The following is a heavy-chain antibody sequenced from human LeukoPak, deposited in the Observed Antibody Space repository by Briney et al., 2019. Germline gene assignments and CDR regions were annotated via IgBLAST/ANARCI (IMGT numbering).Heavy chain of an antibody. CDR1: GGTFSSYA. CDR3: ARDEMRCSSTSCYTGYYYGMDV. D-gene: IGHD2-2*02. Sequence: SVKVSCKASGGTFSSYAISWVRQAPGQGLEWMGRIMPIFGIANYAQKFQGRVTITADKSTSTAYMELSSLRSEDTAVYYCARDEMRCSSTSCYTGYYYGMDVWGQGTTVTVSS. V-gene: IGHV1-69*04. CDR2: IMPIFGIA. J-gene: IGHJ6*02.